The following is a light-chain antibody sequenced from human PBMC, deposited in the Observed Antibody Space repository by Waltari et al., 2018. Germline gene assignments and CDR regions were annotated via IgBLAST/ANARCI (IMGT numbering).Light chain of an antibody. CDR2: RDN. V-gene: IGLV1-47*01. CDR3: AVCDEHPV. Sequence: QSMLTQPPSASGTPGQRVTISCSGSTSNIGSNFVCWYQQFPGTAPKLLIYRDNQRPSGVPVRFSASESGASASLAISGLRSEDEADYSCAVCDEHPVFGGGTKLTVL. J-gene: IGLJ2*01. CDR1: TSNIGSNF.